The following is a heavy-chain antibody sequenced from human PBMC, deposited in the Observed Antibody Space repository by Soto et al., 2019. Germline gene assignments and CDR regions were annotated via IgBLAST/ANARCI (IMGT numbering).Heavy chain of an antibody. CDR3: AGIGEDVYYGMDV. CDR1: GGSMRSYY. V-gene: IGHV4-4*07. J-gene: IGHJ6*02. Sequence: SETLSLTCSVSGGSMRSYYWNWLRQPAGKGLEWIGRIYSRGDTNYNPSVKSRVTMSVDTSKNEFSLRLNSVTAADTAVYYCAGIGEDVYYGMDVWGQGTSVTV. D-gene: IGHD2-21*01. CDR2: IYSRGDT.